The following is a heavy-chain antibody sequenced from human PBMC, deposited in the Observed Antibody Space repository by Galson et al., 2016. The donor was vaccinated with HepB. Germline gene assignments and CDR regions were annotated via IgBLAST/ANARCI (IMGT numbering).Heavy chain of an antibody. V-gene: IGHV6-1*01. J-gene: IGHJ4*02. D-gene: IGHD7-27*01. CDR2: TYYRSEWHF. CDR3: ARSYLLGRGFGS. Sequence: CAISGDSVSSSSAGWYWIRQSPSRGLEWLGRTYYRSEWHFDYAESVKSRITINPDTAKNQFSLQLNSVTPEDTAIYYCARSYLLGRGFGSWGQGTLVTVSS. CDR1: GDSVSSSSAG.